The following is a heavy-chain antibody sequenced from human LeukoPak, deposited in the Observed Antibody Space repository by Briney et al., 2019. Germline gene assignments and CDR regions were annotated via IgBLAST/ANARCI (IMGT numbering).Heavy chain of an antibody. CDR2: IYSDAT. CDR1: GFTFSSYW. Sequence: GGSLRLSCAASGFTFSSYWIHWVRQAPGKGLVWVSRIYSDATYYADSVKGRFTISRDNAKNTLHLQMNSLRAEDTAVYYCARGLAVAGNCMDVWGQGTTVTVSS. D-gene: IGHD6-19*01. CDR3: ARGLAVAGNCMDV. J-gene: IGHJ6*02. V-gene: IGHV3-74*01.